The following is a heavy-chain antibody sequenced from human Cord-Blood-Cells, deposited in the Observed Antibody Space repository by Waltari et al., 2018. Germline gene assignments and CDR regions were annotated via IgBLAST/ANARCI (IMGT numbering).Heavy chain of an antibody. CDR3: ASLKAVHRVRGVISFHSCDY. D-gene: IGHD3-10*01. CDR1: GGSISSSSYY. J-gene: IGHJ4*02. Sequence: HLQLQESGPGLVKPSETLSLTCTVSGGSISSSSYYWGWIRQPPGKGLEWIGSTYYSGSTYDSPTLKSRVTISVDTSKNQCALRLSSVTAADEAVYYCASLKAVHRVRGVISFHSCDYWGQGTLVTGSS. CDR2: TYYSGST. V-gene: IGHV4-39*01.